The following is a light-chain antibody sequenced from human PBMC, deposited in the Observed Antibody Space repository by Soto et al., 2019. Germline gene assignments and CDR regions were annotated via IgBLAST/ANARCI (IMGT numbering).Light chain of an antibody. CDR2: GAS. V-gene: IGKV3-15*01. Sequence: EIVMTQSPATLSVSPGERATLSCRASQSVRNNLAWYQQKPRQAPRLLIYGASTSATGIPARFSGSRSATEVTLTISSLQSEEFAVYYCQQYNNWPPWTFGQGTKVEIK. CDR1: QSVRNN. J-gene: IGKJ1*01. CDR3: QQYNNWPPWT.